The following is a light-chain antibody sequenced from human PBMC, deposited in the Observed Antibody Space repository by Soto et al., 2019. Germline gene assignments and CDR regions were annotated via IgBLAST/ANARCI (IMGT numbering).Light chain of an antibody. CDR1: SSDVGATDY. J-gene: IGLJ1*01. Sequence: QSALTQPPSASGSPGQSVAISCTGTSSDVGATDYVSWYQQHSGKAPKLLLYEVNKRPSGVPDRFSGSKSGNTASLTVSALQDDDEADYYCISHAGASNVLGTGTKVTVL. CDR3: ISHAGASNV. CDR2: EVN. V-gene: IGLV2-8*01.